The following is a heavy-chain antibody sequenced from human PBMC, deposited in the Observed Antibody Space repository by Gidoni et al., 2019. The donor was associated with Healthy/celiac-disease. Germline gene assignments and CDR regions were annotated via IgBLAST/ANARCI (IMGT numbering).Heavy chain of an antibody. CDR2: IYSGGST. D-gene: IGHD5-18*01. CDR1: GFTVSSNY. V-gene: IGHV3-53*01. J-gene: IGHJ3*02. CDR3: ARDSGSGYSYGDAFDI. Sequence: EVQLVESGGGLIQPGGSLRLSCAASGFTVSSNYMSWVRQAPGKGLEWVSVIYSGGSTYYADSVKGRFTISRDNSKNTLYLQMNSLRAEDTAVYYCARDSGSGYSYGDAFDIWGQGTMVTVSS.